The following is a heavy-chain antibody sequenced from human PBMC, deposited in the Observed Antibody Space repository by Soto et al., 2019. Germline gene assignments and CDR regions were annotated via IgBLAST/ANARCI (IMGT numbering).Heavy chain of an antibody. J-gene: IGHJ4*02. Sequence: PGGSLRLSCAVSGFTFDDNAMHWVRQALEKGLEWVSGINWKSDIGYADSVEGRFTISRDNAENSLYLQMNSLRAEDTALYYCAISQDRGGRTTFIYWGQGTQVTVSS. D-gene: IGHD3-16*01. CDR3: AISQDRGGRTTFIY. CDR1: GFTFDDNA. V-gene: IGHV3-9*01. CDR2: INWKSDI.